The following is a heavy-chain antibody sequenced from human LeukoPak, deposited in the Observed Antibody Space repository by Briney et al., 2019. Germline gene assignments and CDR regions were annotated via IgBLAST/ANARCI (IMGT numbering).Heavy chain of an antibody. D-gene: IGHD6-6*01. V-gene: IGHV3-7*01. J-gene: IGHJ4*02. CDR3: ARSHIAACQRRPYYFDY. CDR2: IKQDGSEK. CDR1: GFTFSSYW. Sequence: GGSLRLSCAASGFTFSSYWMSWVRQAPGKGLEWVANIKQDGSEKYYVDSVKGRFTISRDNAKNSLYLQMNSLRAEDTAVYYCARSHIAACQRRPYYFDYWGQGTLVTVSS.